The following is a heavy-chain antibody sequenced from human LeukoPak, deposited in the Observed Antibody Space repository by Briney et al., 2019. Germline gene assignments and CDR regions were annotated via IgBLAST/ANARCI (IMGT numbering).Heavy chain of an antibody. CDR1: GFTFDDYG. CDR3: ARDVEMATITDAFDI. D-gene: IGHD5-24*01. CDR2: INWKGGST. Sequence: GGSLRLSCAASGFTFDDYGMSWVRQAPGKGLEWVSGINWKGGSTGYADSVKGRFTISRDNAKNSLYLQMNSLRAEDTALYYCARDVEMATITDAFDIWGQGTMVTVSS. V-gene: IGHV3-20*04. J-gene: IGHJ3*02.